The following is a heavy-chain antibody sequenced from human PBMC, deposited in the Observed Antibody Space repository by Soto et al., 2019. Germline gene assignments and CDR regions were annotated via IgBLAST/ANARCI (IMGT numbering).Heavy chain of an antibody. CDR3: ARDSTQSRTILFGPRIDY. Sequence: GASVKVSCKASGYTFTSYGISWVRQAPGQGLEWMGWISAYNGNTNYAQKLQGRVTMTTDTSTSTAYMELRSLRSDDAAVYYCARDSTQSRTILFGPRIDYWGQGTLVTVSS. CDR2: ISAYNGNT. J-gene: IGHJ4*02. D-gene: IGHD3-10*01. CDR1: GYTFTSYG. V-gene: IGHV1-18*04.